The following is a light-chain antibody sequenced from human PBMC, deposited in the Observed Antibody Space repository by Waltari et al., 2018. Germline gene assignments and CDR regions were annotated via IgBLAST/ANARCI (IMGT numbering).Light chain of an antibody. CDR3: QQRSKWPIT. J-gene: IGKJ5*01. V-gene: IGKV3-11*01. Sequence: EIVLTQSPGTLSLSPGERATLSCRASQSVSSSLGWYQQRPGQAPRLLIYDAPSRATGIPARFSGSGSGTDFTLTISSLEPEDFAVYYCQQRSKWPITFGQGTRLEIK. CDR2: DAP. CDR1: QSVSSS.